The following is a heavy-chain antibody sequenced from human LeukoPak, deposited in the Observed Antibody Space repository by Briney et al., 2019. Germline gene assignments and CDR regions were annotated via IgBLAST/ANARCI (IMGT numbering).Heavy chain of an antibody. J-gene: IGHJ4*02. Sequence: SETLSLTCTVSGFSINTGGYSWNWIRQPPGQGLEWIGSIYHRGSTSYTPSLASRVTISLDTSENQFSLKLSSVAAADTAVYYCARDRGSGYFDYWGQGALVTVSS. CDR3: ARDRGSGYFDY. D-gene: IGHD3-10*01. CDR2: IYHRGST. V-gene: IGHV4-30-2*01. CDR1: GFSINTGGYS.